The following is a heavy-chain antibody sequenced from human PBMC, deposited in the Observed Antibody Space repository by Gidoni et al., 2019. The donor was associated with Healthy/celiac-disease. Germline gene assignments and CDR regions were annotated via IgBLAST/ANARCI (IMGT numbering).Heavy chain of an antibody. V-gene: IGHV4-39*01. CDR3: ARTRKRFLEWYFDY. CDR2: IYYSGST. J-gene: IGHJ4*02. CDR1: GSSIRSSTEY. Sequence: QLHLQESGPGLVQPKETLSLTCTVSGSSIRSSTEYWCWIRQPPGKVLECIGSIYYSGSTYYNPSLKSRVTISVETSKTQFSLKLSSVTASDTAVYYCARTRKRFLEWYFDYWGKGTLFPFSS. D-gene: IGHD3-3*01.